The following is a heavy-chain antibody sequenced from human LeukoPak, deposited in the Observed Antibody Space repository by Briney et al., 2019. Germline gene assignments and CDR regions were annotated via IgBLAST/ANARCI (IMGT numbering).Heavy chain of an antibody. D-gene: IGHD1-26*01. V-gene: IGHV4-59*08. CDR1: GGSISSYY. CDR2: IYYSGST. Sequence: SETLSLTCTVSGGSISSYYWSWIRQPPGKGLEWIGYIYYSGSTNYNPSLKSRVTISVDTSKNQFSLKLSSVTAADTAVYYCARHLFSGSYYFDYWGQGTLVTVSS. CDR3: ARHLFSGSYYFDY. J-gene: IGHJ4*02.